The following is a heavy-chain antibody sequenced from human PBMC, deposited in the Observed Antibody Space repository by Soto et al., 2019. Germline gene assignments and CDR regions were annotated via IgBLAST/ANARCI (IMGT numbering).Heavy chain of an antibody. CDR2: IYHSGST. D-gene: IGHD3-22*01. J-gene: IGHJ6*02. CDR1: GGSISSSNW. Sequence: QVQLQESGPGLVKPSGTLSLTCVVSGGSISSSNWWSWVRQSPGKGLEWIGEIYHSGSTNYNPSRKRRATMSAXXSXNXXALNLSSVPAADTALYYCARDSSSWYRDYYNGMDVWGRGTTVTVSS. V-gene: IGHV4-4*02. CDR3: ARDSSSWYRDYYNGMDV.